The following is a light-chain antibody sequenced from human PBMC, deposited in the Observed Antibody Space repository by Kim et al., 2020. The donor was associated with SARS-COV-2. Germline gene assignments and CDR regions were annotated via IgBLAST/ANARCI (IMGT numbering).Light chain of an antibody. CDR1: QSVSSSY. Sequence: SLSQGERATLSSRASQSVSSSYVAWYQQKPGQAPRLLIYGASSRATGIPDRFSGSGSGTDFTLTISRLEPEDFAVYYCQQYGSSYTFGQGTKLEI. CDR2: GAS. J-gene: IGKJ2*01. CDR3: QQYGSSYT. V-gene: IGKV3-20*01.